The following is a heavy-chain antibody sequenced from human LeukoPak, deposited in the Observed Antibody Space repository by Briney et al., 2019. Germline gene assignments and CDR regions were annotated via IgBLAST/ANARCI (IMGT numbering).Heavy chain of an antibody. CDR2: ISAYNGNT. J-gene: IGHJ4*02. CDR1: GYTFTSYG. V-gene: IGHV1-18*01. D-gene: IGHD4-17*01. CDR3: ARELRSDYGAFFDY. Sequence: ASVKVSCKASGYTFTSYGINWVRQAPGQGLEWKGWISAYNGNTNYAQKRQGRVTMTTDTSTSTAYMELKSLRSDDTAVYYCARELRSDYGAFFDYWGQGTLVPVSS.